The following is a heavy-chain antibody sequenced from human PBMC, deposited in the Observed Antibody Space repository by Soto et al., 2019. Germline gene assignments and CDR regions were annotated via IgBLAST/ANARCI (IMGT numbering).Heavy chain of an antibody. CDR3: ARLIVLAAAGTETYGMDV. J-gene: IGHJ6*02. V-gene: IGHV4-39*01. D-gene: IGHD6-13*01. CDR2: IYYSGST. CDR1: GGSISSGDYY. Sequence: PSETRPLTCTVSGGSISSGDYYWSWIRQPPGQGLEWIGSIYYSGSTYYNPSLKSRVTISVDTSKNQFSLKLSSVTAADTAVYYCARLIVLAAAGTETYGMDVWGQGTTVTVSS.